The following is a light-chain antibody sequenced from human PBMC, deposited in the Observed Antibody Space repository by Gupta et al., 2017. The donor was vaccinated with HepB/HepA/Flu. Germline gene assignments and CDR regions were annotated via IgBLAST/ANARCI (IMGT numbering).Light chain of an antibody. V-gene: IGLV1-44*01. CDR1: SANIGSNT. CDR3: AAWDDSLKGRV. Sequence: QSVLTQPPSASGTPGQRVTISCSGGSANIGSNTVHWYQHLPGTAPKLLTYGKNQRPSGVPDRFSGSTSGTSASLAISGLQSEDEADYYCAAWDDSLKGRVFGGGTKLTVL. CDR2: GKN. J-gene: IGLJ2*01.